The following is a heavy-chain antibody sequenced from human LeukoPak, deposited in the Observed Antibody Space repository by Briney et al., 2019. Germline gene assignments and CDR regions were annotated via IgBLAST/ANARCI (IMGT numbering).Heavy chain of an antibody. Sequence: GESLKISRKGSGYSFTNYWISWVRQMPGKGLEWVGRIDPSDSYTSYSPSFQGHVTISADKFISTAYLQWSSLKASDTAMYYCARRSAHLNHVDYWGQGTLVTVSS. CDR1: GYSFTNYW. V-gene: IGHV5-10-1*01. J-gene: IGHJ4*02. CDR2: IDPSDSYT. D-gene: IGHD1-14*01. CDR3: ARRSAHLNHVDY.